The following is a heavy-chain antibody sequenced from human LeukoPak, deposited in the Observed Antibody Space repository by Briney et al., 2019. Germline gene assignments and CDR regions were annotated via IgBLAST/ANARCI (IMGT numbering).Heavy chain of an antibody. D-gene: IGHD6-13*01. J-gene: IGHJ3*02. V-gene: IGHV3-23*01. CDR2: VNGSGVVT. CDR1: GFTFSNNA. Sequence: TGDYLRLSCAASGFTFSNNAMSWVRQAPGKGLEWVSSVNGSGVVTHFAASVRGRFTISRDNSKNILYLEMSSLRAEDTAVYYCAKDRAASSKAPFDIWGHGTMVTVSS. CDR3: AKDRAASSKAPFDI.